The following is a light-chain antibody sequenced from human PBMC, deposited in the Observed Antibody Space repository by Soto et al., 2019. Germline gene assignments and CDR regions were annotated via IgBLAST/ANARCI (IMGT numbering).Light chain of an antibody. J-gene: IGLJ2*01. CDR1: SGSIASKY. Sequence: NFMLTQPHSVSESPGKTVTISCTRSSGSIASKYVQWYQQRPGSSPTTVIYEDNQRPSGVPDRFSGSIDSSSNSASLTISGLKTEDEAGYYCQSYDGDDIVFGGGTQLTVL. CDR3: QSYDGDDIV. V-gene: IGLV6-57*01. CDR2: EDN.